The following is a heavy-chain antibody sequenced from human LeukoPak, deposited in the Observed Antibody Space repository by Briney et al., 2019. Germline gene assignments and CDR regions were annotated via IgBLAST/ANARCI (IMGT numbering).Heavy chain of an antibody. Sequence: GGSLRLSCAASGFTFSSYSMNWVRQAPGKGLEWVSSISSSSSYIYYADSVKGRFTISRDNAKNSLYLQMNSLRAEDTAVYYCARDVATIFGVVRTPIDYWGQRTLVAVSS. CDR1: GFTFSSYS. D-gene: IGHD3-3*01. CDR2: ISSSSSYI. J-gene: IGHJ4*02. V-gene: IGHV3-21*01. CDR3: ARDVATIFGVVRTPIDY.